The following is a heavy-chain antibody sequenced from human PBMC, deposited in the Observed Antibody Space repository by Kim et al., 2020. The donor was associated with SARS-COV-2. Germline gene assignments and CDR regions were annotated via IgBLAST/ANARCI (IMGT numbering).Heavy chain of an antibody. J-gene: IGHJ4*02. CDR3: ARHSSSWYPPSSVDY. D-gene: IGHD6-13*01. Sequence: ASVKVSCKASGYTFTSYGISWVRQAPGQGLEWMGWISAYNGNPNYAQKLQGRVTMTTDTSTSTAYMELRSLRSDDTAVYYCARHSSSWYPPSSVDYWGQGTMVTVSS. CDR1: GYTFTSYG. V-gene: IGHV1-18*01. CDR2: ISAYNGNP.